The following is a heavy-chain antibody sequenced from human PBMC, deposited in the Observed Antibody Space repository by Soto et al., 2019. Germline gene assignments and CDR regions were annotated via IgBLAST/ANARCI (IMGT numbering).Heavy chain of an antibody. CDR3: ARAYVDTAMVRFDY. CDR2: IYYSGST. CDR1: GGSISSGGYY. V-gene: IGHV4-31*03. D-gene: IGHD5-18*01. Sequence: LSLTCTVSGGSISSGGYYWSWIRQHPGKGLEWIGYIYYSGSTYYNPSLKSRVTISVDTSKNQFSLKLSSVTAADTAVYYCARAYVDTAMVRFDYWGQGTLVTVSS. J-gene: IGHJ4*02.